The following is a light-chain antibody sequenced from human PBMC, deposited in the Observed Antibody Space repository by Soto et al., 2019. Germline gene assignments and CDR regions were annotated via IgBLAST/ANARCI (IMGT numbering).Light chain of an antibody. CDR1: PSVANF. J-gene: IGKJ5*01. CDR3: QQRNIWPPVT. V-gene: IGKV3-11*01. CDR2: GAF. Sequence: EIVLTQSPATLSLSPGERATLSCRASPSVANFVAWYQQKPGQAPRLLIYGAFNRATVIPARFSGSGSGTGFTLTISRLEPEDYGVYYCQQRNIWPPVTFSHRKRLAIK.